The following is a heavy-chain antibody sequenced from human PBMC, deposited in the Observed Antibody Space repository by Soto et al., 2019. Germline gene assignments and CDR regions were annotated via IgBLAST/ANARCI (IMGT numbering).Heavy chain of an antibody. CDR2: INHSGST. J-gene: IGHJ3*02. D-gene: IGHD2-2*01. Sequence: QVQLQQWGAGLLKPSETLSLTCAVYGGSFSGYYWSWIRQPPGKGLEWIGEINHSGSTNYNPSLKSRVTISVDTSKNQFSRKLSSVTAADTAVYYCARVLGGYCSSTSCYLDAFDIWGQGTMVTVSS. V-gene: IGHV4-34*01. CDR3: ARVLGGYCSSTSCYLDAFDI. CDR1: GGSFSGYY.